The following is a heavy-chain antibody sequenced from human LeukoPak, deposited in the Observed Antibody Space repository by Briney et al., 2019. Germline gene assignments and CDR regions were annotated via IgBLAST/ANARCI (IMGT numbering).Heavy chain of an antibody. Sequence: ASVKVSCKASGYTFTSYDINWVRQASGQGLEWMGWMNPNSGNTGYAQKFQGRVTMTRNTSISTAYMELSSLRSDDTAVYYCARSTVTTGYFDYWGQGTLVTVSS. CDR1: GYTFTSYD. CDR2: MNPNSGNT. J-gene: IGHJ4*02. D-gene: IGHD4-17*01. V-gene: IGHV1-8*01. CDR3: ARSTVTTGYFDY.